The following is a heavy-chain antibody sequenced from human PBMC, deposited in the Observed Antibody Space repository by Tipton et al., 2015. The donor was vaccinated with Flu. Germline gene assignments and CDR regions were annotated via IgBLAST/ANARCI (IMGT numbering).Heavy chain of an antibody. D-gene: IGHD6-19*01. CDR1: GFTFSSYW. Sequence: GSLRLSCAASGFTFSSYWMSWVRQAPGKGLEWVANIKQDGSEKYHVDSVKGRFTISRDNAKNSLYLQMNSLRAEDTAVYYCARDQQWLVDYYGMDVWGQGTTVTVSS. CDR3: ARDQQWLVDYYGMDV. J-gene: IGHJ6*02. V-gene: IGHV3-7*01. CDR2: IKQDGSEK.